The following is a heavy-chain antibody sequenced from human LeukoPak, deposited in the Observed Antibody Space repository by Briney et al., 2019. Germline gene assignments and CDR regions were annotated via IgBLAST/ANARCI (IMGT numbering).Heavy chain of an antibody. D-gene: IGHD4/OR15-4a*01. V-gene: IGHV4-34*01. Sequence: ASETLSLTCAVYGGSFSGYYWSWIRQPPGKGLEWIGETNHSGSTNYNTSLMSRVTMSRDTSKNQFSLKLSSVTAADTAVYYCXXGEDFAKQGYWGQGTLVTVSS. CDR1: GGSFSGYY. CDR3: XXGEDFAKQGY. J-gene: IGHJ4*02. CDR2: TNHSGST.